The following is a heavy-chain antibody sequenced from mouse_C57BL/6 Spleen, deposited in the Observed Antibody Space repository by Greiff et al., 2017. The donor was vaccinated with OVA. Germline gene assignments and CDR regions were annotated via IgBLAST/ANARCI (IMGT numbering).Heavy chain of an antibody. Sequence: VQLQQSGPELVKPGASVKISCKASGYTFTDYYMNWVKQSHGKSLEWIGDINPNNGGTSYNQKFKGKATLTVDKSSSTAYMELRSLTSEDSAVYYCARRGYGSYYYAMDYWGQGTSVTVSS. CDR2: INPNNGGT. J-gene: IGHJ4*01. CDR1: GYTFTDYY. V-gene: IGHV1-26*01. D-gene: IGHD1-2*01. CDR3: ARRGYGSYYYAMDY.